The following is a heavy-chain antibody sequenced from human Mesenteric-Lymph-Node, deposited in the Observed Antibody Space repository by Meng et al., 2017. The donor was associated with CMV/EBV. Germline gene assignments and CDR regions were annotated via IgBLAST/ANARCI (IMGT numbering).Heavy chain of an antibody. V-gene: IGHV4-39*02. CDR3: ARDTLTYSYGPGWIDP. Sequence: LQLQGSGPRLVKPSETLSLKCTVSGGSISSSWHYWGWIRQPPGKGLEWIGSIFYSGSAHYNPALESRVTISIDKSKNEFFLNLGSVTAADTAMYFCARDTLTYSYGPGWIDPWGQGTLVTVSS. CDR1: GGSISSSWHY. CDR2: IFYSGSA. J-gene: IGHJ5*02. D-gene: IGHD3-10*01.